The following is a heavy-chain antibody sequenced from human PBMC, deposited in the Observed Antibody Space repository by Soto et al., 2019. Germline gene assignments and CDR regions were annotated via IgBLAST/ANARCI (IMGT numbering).Heavy chain of an antibody. CDR1: GDSFTSYG. D-gene: IGHD6-19*01. CDR3: ARAGSGWYWDFDY. V-gene: IGHV1-18*01. J-gene: IGHJ4*02. CDR2: ISAYNGNT. Sequence: GTSVKLSCKASGDSFTSYGISWVRQAPGQGLEWMGWISAYNGNTNYAQKLQGRVTMTTDTSTSTAYMELRSLRSDDTAVYYCARAGSGWYWDFDYWGQGTLVTVSS.